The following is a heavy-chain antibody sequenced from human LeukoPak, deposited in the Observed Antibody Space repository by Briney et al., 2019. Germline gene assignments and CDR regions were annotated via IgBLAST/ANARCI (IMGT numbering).Heavy chain of an antibody. Sequence: GGSLRLSCAASGFTVGNNYMNWVRQAPGKGLEWVSLIFSHGETSYADSVKGGFTISRDTSKNTLYLQMNGLRVEDTAVYYCASEAPAVWTCTYSWGQGTLVTVSS. CDR3: ASEAPAVWTCTYS. J-gene: IGHJ4*02. V-gene: IGHV3-66*01. CDR2: IFSHGET. D-gene: IGHD3/OR15-3a*01. CDR1: GFTVGNNY.